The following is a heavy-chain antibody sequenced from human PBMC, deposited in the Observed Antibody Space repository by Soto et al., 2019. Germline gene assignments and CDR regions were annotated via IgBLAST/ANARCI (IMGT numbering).Heavy chain of an antibody. Sequence: QVQLVQSGAEVKKPGSSVKVSCKASGGTFSSYAISWVRQAPGQGLEWMGGIIPIFGTANYAQKFQGRVMITADESTSTAYMELSSLRSEDTAVYYCARDWYNWNYKEGGGYWGQGTLVTVSS. CDR2: IIPIFGTA. V-gene: IGHV1-69*01. CDR1: GGTFSSYA. CDR3: ARDWYNWNYKEGGGY. D-gene: IGHD1-7*01. J-gene: IGHJ4*02.